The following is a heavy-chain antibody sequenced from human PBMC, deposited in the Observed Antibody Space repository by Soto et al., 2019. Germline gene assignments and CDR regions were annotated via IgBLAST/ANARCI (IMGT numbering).Heavy chain of an antibody. V-gene: IGHV1-8*01. CDR2: VNPNTGNT. CDR3: ARAYGAGSFDF. J-gene: IGHJ5*01. CDR1: GYTFRSYD. Sequence: QVQLVQSGAVVKKPGASVKVSCTGSGYTFRSYDIHWVRQATGQGLEWMGWVNPNTGNTGYAQKFQGRVTMTRDMSKSSAYMEVNSLTSEDTAIYYCARAYGAGSFDFWGQGTLVSVSS. D-gene: IGHD3-10*01.